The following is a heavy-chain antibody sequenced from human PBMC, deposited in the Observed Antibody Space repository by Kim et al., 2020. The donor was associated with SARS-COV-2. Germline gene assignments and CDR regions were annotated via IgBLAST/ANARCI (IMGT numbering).Heavy chain of an antibody. V-gene: IGHV3-30*18. D-gene: IGHD3-3*02. CDR1: GFTFSSYG. J-gene: IGHJ4*02. Sequence: GGSLRLSCAASGFTFSSYGMHWVRQAPGKGLEWVAVISYDGSNKYYADSVKGRFTISRDNSKNTLYLQMNSLRAEDTAVYYCAKTPIIGVVRGYYFDYWGQGTLVTVSS. CDR2: ISYDGSNK. CDR3: AKTPIIGVVRGYYFDY.